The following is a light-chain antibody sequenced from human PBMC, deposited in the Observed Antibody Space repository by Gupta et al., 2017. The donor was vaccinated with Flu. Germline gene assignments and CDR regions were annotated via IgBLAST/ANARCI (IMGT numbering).Light chain of an antibody. CDR2: KAS. J-gene: IGKJ4*01. CDR1: QSISSW. CDR3: QQDNGYPLT. V-gene: IGKV1-5*03. Sequence: PSTLSASVGDRVTITCRASQSISSWLAWYQQKPGKAPKLLIYKASSLESGVPSRFSGSGSGTEFTLTITSLQPDDFATYYCQQDNGYPLTFGGGTKVEIK.